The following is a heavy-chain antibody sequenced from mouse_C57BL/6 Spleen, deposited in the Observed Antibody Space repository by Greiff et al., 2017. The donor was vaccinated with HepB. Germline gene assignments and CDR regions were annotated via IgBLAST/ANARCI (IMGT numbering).Heavy chain of an antibody. D-gene: IGHD1-1*01. V-gene: IGHV1-80*01. J-gene: IGHJ1*03. Sequence: QVHVKQSGAELVKPGASVKISCKASGYAFSSYWMNWVKQRPGKGLEWIGQIYPGDGDTNYNGKFKGKATLTADKSSSTAYMQLSSLTSEDSAVYFCARATTVVARYWYFDVWGTGTTVTVSS. CDR2: IYPGDGDT. CDR3: ARATTVVARYWYFDV. CDR1: GYAFSSYW.